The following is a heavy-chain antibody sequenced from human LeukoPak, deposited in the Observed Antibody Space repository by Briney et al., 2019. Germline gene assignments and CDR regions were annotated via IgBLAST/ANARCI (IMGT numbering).Heavy chain of an antibody. CDR1: GFICSRYS. J-gene: IGHJ4*02. V-gene: IGHV3-21*01. CDR2: ISSSTSYI. CDR3: ARVDTGLLWFGELLADY. D-gene: IGHD3-10*01. Sequence: PGGSLRLSCAASGFICSRYSMNWVRQAPGKGLEWVSSISSSTSYIYYADSVKGRFTISRDNAKNSLYLQMNSLRAEDTAVYYCARVDTGLLWFGELLADYWGQGTLVTVSS.